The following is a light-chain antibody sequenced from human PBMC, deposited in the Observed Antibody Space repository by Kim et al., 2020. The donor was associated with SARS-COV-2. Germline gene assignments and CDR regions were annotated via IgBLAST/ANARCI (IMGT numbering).Light chain of an antibody. CDR1: QSISSW. V-gene: IGKV1-5*01. CDR3: QQYNNRRELT. J-gene: IGKJ4*01. CDR2: DAS. Sequence: ASVGDRVTITCRASQSISSWLAWYQQKPGKAPRLLIYDASNLGSGVPSRFSGSGSGTEFTLTISSLQPDDFATYYCQQYNNRRELTFGGGTEVEIK.